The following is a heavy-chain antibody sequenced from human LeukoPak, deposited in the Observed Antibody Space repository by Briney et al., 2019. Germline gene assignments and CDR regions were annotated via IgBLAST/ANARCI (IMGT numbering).Heavy chain of an antibody. V-gene: IGHV5-51*01. Sequence: GESLQISCKGSGSIFTSYWIGWVRQLPGKGLEWMGIIYPGDSDTRYSPSFQGQVTISADKSISTAYLQWSSLKASDTAMYYRAKHAVAGTGYYFDYWGQGTLVTVSS. D-gene: IGHD6-19*01. CDR2: IYPGDSDT. J-gene: IGHJ4*02. CDR3: AKHAVAGTGYYFDY. CDR1: GSIFTSYW.